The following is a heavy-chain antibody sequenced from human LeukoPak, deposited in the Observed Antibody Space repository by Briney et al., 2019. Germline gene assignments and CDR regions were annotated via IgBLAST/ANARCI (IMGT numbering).Heavy chain of an antibody. CDR3: AREMGGYPFDY. CDR1: GFTFSSYW. CDR2: IKQDGSEK. D-gene: IGHD5-12*01. V-gene: IGHV3-7*01. J-gene: IGHJ4*02. Sequence: GGSLRLSCAASGFTFSSYWMSWVRQAPGKGLEWVANIKQDGSEKYYVDSVKGRFTIFRDNAKNSLYLQMNSLRAEDTAVYYCAREMGGYPFDYWGQGTLVTVSS.